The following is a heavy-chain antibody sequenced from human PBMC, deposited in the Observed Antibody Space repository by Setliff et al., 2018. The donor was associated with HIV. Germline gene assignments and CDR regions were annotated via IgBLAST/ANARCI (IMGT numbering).Heavy chain of an antibody. V-gene: IGHV5-51*01. J-gene: IGHJ3*02. Sequence: GESLKISCKGSGYSFTSYWIGWVRQMPGKGLEWMGIIYPGDSDTRYSPSFQGQVTISADKSISTAYLQWSSLKASDTAMYYCARRYTIFGVVIHAFDIWGQGTMVTVSS. CDR3: ARRYTIFGVVIHAFDI. D-gene: IGHD3-3*01. CDR2: IYPGDSDT. CDR1: GYSFTSYW.